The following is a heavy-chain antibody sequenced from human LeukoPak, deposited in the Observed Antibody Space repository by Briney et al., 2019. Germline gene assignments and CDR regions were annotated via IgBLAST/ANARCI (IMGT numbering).Heavy chain of an antibody. CDR3: ARWARLHCSGGSCYQYYYGMDV. CDR1: GGSFRSSSYY. J-gene: IGHJ6*02. V-gene: IGHV4-61*01. D-gene: IGHD2-15*01. Sequence: PSETLSLTCTVSGGSFRSSSYYWGWIRQTPGKGLEWIGYIYYSGSTNYNPSLKSRVTISVDTSKNQFSLKLSSVTAADTAVYYCARWARLHCSGGSCYQYYYGMDVWGQGTTVTVSS. CDR2: IYYSGST.